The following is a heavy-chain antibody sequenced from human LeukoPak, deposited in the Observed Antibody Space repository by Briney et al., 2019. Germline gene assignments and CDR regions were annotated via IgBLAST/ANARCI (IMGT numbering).Heavy chain of an antibody. V-gene: IGHV3-48*01. D-gene: IGHD6-19*01. CDR3: ARDEGYASG. CDR1: GFIFSTYS. CDR2: ISSTSSTI. J-gene: IGHJ4*02. Sequence: PGGSLRLSCAASGFIFSTYSMNWVRQAPGKGLEWVSYISSTSSTIYYADSVKGRFTISRDNAKNSLYLQMNSLRAEDTAVYFCARDEGYASGWGQGTLVTVS.